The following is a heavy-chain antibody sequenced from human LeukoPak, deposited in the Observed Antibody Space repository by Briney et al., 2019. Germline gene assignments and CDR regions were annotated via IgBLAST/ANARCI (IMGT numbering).Heavy chain of an antibody. CDR2: ISWNSGTI. CDR3: AKDNRRHYTSGPNPDSLH. Sequence: GGSLRLSYAGSGFIFNNYAMHWVRQPPGKGLEWVSGISWNSGTIDYADSVRGRFTISRDNAKNSLYLQMDSLRVEDTAFYYCAKDNRRHYTSGPNPDSLHWGQGALVTVSS. V-gene: IGHV3-9*01. J-gene: IGHJ4*02. D-gene: IGHD6-19*01. CDR1: GFIFNNYA.